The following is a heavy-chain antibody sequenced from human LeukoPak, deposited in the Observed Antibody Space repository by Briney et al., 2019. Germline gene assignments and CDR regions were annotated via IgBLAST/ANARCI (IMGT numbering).Heavy chain of an antibody. J-gene: IGHJ4*02. Sequence: GASVKVSSTASGYTFTSYGISWVRQAPGQGLEWMGWISAYNGNTNYAQKLQGRVTMTTDTSTSTAYMELRSLRSDDTAVYYCARTSSHFTMVRGVYLDYWGQGTLVTVSS. D-gene: IGHD3-10*01. CDR3: ARTSSHFTMVRGVYLDY. V-gene: IGHV1-18*01. CDR1: GYTFTSYG. CDR2: ISAYNGNT.